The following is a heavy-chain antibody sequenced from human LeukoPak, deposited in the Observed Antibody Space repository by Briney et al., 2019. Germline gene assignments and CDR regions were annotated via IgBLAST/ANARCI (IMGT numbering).Heavy chain of an antibody. V-gene: IGHV1-18*01. J-gene: IGHJ4*02. CDR3: ARDLSSSIAAEIDY. CDR1: GYTFTSYG. Sequence: GASVKVSCKASGYTFTSYGISWVRQAPGQGLEWMGWISAYNGNTNYAQKLQGRVTMTTDTSTSTAYMELRSLRSDDTAMYYCARDLSSSIAAEIDYWGQGTLVTVSS. D-gene: IGHD6-13*01. CDR2: ISAYNGNT.